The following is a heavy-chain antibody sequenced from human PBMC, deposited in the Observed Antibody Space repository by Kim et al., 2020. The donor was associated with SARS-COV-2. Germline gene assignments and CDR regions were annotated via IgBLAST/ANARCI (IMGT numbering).Heavy chain of an antibody. CDR3: ASHGDYSNYKNWFDP. CDR2: IYYSGST. V-gene: IGHV4-30-4*01. Sequence: SETLSLTCTVSGGSISSGDYYWSWIRQPPGKGLEWIGYIYYSGSTYYNPSLKSRVTISVDTSKNQFSLKLSSVTAADTAVYYCASHGDYSNYKNWFDPWGQGTLVTVSS. CDR1: GGSISSGDYY. D-gene: IGHD4-4*01. J-gene: IGHJ5*02.